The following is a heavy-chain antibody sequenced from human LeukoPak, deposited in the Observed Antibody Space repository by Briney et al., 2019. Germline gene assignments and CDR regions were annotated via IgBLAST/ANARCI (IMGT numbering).Heavy chain of an antibody. CDR1: GYTFTGYY. Sequence: ASVKVSCKASGYTFTGYYMHWVRQAPGQGLEWMGWINPNSGGTNYAQKFQGRVTMTRDTSISTAYMELSRLRSDDTAVYYCARGWVIWGPWVVAATPRAGEWFDPWGQGTLVTVSS. J-gene: IGHJ5*02. D-gene: IGHD2-15*01. V-gene: IGHV1-2*02. CDR2: INPNSGGT. CDR3: ARGWVIWGPWVVAATPRAGEWFDP.